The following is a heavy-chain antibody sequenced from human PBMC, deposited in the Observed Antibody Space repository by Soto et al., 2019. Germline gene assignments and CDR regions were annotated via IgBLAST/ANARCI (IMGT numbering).Heavy chain of an antibody. V-gene: IGHV3-48*04. D-gene: IGHD3-9*01. Sequence: GSLRLSCAASGFTFSSYAMSWVRQAPGKGLEWVSYIFATSTTIYYADSVKGRFTVSRDNTQNSLFLLMNSLRAEDTAIYYCARDKDWAFDYWGQGTLVTVSS. CDR3: ARDKDWAFDY. CDR2: IFATSTTI. J-gene: IGHJ4*02. CDR1: GFTFSSYA.